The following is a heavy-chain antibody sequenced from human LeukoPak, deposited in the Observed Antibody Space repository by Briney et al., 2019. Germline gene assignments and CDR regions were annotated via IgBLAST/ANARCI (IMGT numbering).Heavy chain of an antibody. CDR1: GFTFSSYG. Sequence: GGSLRLSCAASGFTFSSYGMHWVRQAPGEGLEWVAVISYDGSNKYYADSVKGRFTISRDNSKNTLYLQMNSLRAEDTAVYYCAKDPAHYSSSPNWFDPWGQGTLVTVSS. CDR2: ISYDGSNK. J-gene: IGHJ5*02. CDR3: AKDPAHYSSSPNWFDP. D-gene: IGHD6-6*01. V-gene: IGHV3-30*18.